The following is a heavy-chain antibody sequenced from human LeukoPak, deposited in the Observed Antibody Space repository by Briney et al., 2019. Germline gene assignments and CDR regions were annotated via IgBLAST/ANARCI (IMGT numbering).Heavy chain of an antibody. V-gene: IGHV1-3*01. Sequence: ASVKVSCKASGYTFTSYLIHWVRQAPGQRLEWMGWINVGNDNTKYSQNFQGRVTITRDTSASTAYMELSSLRSEDTAVYYCARVQPKRGYSYGPRYFDLWGRGTLVTVSS. CDR3: ARVQPKRGYSYGPRYFDL. J-gene: IGHJ2*01. CDR1: GYTFTSYL. CDR2: INVGNDNT. D-gene: IGHD5-18*01.